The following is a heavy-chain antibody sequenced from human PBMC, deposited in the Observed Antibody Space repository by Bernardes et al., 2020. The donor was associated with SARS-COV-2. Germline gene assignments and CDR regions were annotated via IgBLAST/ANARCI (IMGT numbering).Heavy chain of an antibody. CDR3: AMTLIMVTNIYYHYGMDV. D-gene: IGHD2-21*02. CDR1: GSTFSGYW. V-gene: IGHV3-74*01. CDR2: INSDGSSI. Sequence: GGSLRLSCAASGSTFSGYWMHWVRQGPGKGPVWVSRINSDGSSISYADSVKGRFTISRDNAKKTLYLQMNSLRAEDTAVYYCAMTLIMVTNIYYHYGMDVWGQGTTVTVSS. J-gene: IGHJ6*02.